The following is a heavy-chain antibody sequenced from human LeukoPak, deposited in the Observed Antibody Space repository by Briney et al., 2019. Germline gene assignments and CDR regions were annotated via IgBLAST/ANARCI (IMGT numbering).Heavy chain of an antibody. CDR3: VYSGDYEKGY. V-gene: IGHV3-48*04. CDR1: GFIFSSYS. J-gene: IGHJ4*02. Sequence: GGSLRLSCAASGFIFSSYSMNWVRQAPGKGLEWVSYISSSSSTIYYADSVKGRFTISRDNAKNSLYLQMNSLRAEDTAVYYCVYSGDYEKGYWGQGTLVTVSS. CDR2: ISSSSSTI. D-gene: IGHD4-17*01.